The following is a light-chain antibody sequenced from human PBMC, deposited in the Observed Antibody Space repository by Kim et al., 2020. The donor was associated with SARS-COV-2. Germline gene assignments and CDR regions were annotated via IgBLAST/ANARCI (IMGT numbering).Light chain of an antibody. CDR2: SDH. J-gene: IGLJ3*02. Sequence: PGQRITISCSGSTSNIGSSIVNWYQQLPGSAPKLLIYSDHERPSGVPARFSGSKSGTSASLAISGLQSEDEAVYYCAAWDDSLRGVFGGGTKVTVL. CDR1: TSNIGSSI. V-gene: IGLV1-44*01. CDR3: AAWDDSLRGV.